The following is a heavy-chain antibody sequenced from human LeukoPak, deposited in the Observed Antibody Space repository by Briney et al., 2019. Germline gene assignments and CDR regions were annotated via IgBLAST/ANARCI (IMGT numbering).Heavy chain of an antibody. Sequence: PSETLSLTCTVPGGSISSDYWSWIRQPPGKGLEWIGYISYSGRTYYNPSLRSRVTISVDTPKNHLSLKLSSVTAPDTAVYYCARGLYRYGRSTFDYWGQGTLVTVSS. CDR1: GGSISSDY. D-gene: IGHD2-2*02. CDR3: ARGLYRYGRSTFDY. J-gene: IGHJ4*02. V-gene: IGHV4-59*08. CDR2: ISYSGRT.